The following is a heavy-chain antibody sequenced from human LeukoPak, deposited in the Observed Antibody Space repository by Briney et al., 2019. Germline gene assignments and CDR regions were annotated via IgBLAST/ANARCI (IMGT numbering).Heavy chain of an antibody. J-gene: IGHJ4*02. Sequence: SETLSLTCTVSGGSISNYYWGWIRQPPGKGLEWIGYVFYSGSTNYNPSLKSRVTISVDTSKNQFSLKLSSVTAADTAVYYCARGWEPPYFDYWGQGTLVTVSS. CDR2: VFYSGST. D-gene: IGHD1-26*01. CDR3: ARGWEPPYFDY. V-gene: IGHV4-59*01. CDR1: GGSISNYY.